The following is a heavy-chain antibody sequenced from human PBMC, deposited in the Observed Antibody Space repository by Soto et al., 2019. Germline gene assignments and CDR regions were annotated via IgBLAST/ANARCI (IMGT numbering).Heavy chain of an antibody. D-gene: IGHD3-16*01. J-gene: IGHJ4*02. Sequence: EVQLVESGGGLVQPGGSLRLSCAASGFTFSSYTMHWVRQAPGKGLEYVSAISSNGGSTYYANSVKGRFTISRDNSKNTPYLQMGILRAEDVSVSYCARGVPFAYWGPGTLVTVAS. CDR2: ISSNGGST. V-gene: IGHV3-64*01. CDR3: ARGVPFAY. CDR1: GFTFSSYT.